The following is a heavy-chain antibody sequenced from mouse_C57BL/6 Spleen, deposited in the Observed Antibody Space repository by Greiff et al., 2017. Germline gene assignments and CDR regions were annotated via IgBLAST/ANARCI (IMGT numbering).Heavy chain of an antibody. CDR2: ISSGGDYI. D-gene: IGHD1-1*01. V-gene: IGHV5-9-1*02. Sequence: EVKLVESGEGLVKPGGSLKLSCAASGFTFSSYAMSWVRQTPEKRLEWVAYISSGGDYIYYADTVKGRFTISRDNARNTLYLQMSSLKSEDTAMYYCTRDYYGSSYVFDYWGQGTTLTVAS. CDR1: GFTFSSYA. CDR3: TRDYYGSSYVFDY. J-gene: IGHJ2*01.